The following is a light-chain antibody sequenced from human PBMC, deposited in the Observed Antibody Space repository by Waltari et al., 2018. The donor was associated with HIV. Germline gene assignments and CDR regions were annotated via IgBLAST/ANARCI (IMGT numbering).Light chain of an antibody. V-gene: IGKV1-5*03. J-gene: IGKJ2*01. CDR3: QQYHSYPYT. CDR1: QSISTW. Sequence: DIKMSQSPSTLSASVGERVNITCRASQSISTWLAWYQQKPGKAPKVLIYKASTLEFGAPSRFSGSGSGTEFTLTISSLHPDDFATYYCQQYHSYPYTFGQGTHLEIK. CDR2: KAS.